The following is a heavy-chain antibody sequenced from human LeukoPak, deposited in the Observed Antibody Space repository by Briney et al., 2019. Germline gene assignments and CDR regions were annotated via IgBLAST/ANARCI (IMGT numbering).Heavy chain of an antibody. V-gene: IGHV3-23*01. D-gene: IGHD1-7*01. CDR3: AKRTPNYSPPRDFDY. Sequence: GGSLRLSYAASGFTFSNYAMTWVRQAPGKGLEWVSTIGGGGGYTFYADSVRGRFTISRDNSKNTLYLQLDSLRAEDTAVYYCAKRTPNYSPPRDFDYWGQGTLVTVSS. CDR2: IGGGGGYT. CDR1: GFTFSNYA. J-gene: IGHJ4*02.